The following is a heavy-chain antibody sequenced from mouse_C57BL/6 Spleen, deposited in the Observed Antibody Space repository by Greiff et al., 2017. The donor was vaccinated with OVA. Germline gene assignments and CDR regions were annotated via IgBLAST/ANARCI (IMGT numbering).Heavy chain of an antibody. CDR3: ARGAYYSNYVYAMDY. D-gene: IGHD2-5*01. CDR1: GYTFTSYW. V-gene: IGHV1-55*01. CDR2: IYPGSGST. Sequence: VQLQQSGAELVKPGASVKMSCKASGYTFTSYWITWVKQRPGQGLEWIGDIYPGSGSTNYNEKFKSKATLTVDTSSSTAYMQLRSLTSEDSAVYNCARGAYYSNYVYAMDYWGQGTSVTVSS. J-gene: IGHJ4*01.